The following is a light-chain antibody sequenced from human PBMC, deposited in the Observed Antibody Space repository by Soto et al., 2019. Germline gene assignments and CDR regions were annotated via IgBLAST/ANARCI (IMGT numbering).Light chain of an antibody. V-gene: IGKV1-27*01. CDR2: TAS. CDR1: QGISNY. J-gene: IGKJ1*01. CDR3: QKDNSATWT. Sequence: DIQMTQSPSSLSASVGDRVTITCRASQGISNYLAWYQQKPGKVPKLLIYTASTLQSGVPSRFSGSGSGTDFTLTISSLKPEDVATYYCQKDNSATWTFGQGTKVEIK.